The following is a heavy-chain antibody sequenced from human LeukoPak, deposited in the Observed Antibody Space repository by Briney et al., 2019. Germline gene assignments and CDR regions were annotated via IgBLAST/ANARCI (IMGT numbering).Heavy chain of an antibody. J-gene: IGHJ4*02. CDR2: INPDSGGT. V-gene: IGHV1-2*02. CDR3: AKDLDYTTYGYYFDY. CDR1: AYTFTGYY. D-gene: IGHD4-11*01. Sequence: ASVKVSCKASAYTFTGYYMHWVRQAPGQGLEWMGWINPDSGGTNYAQKFQGRVTMTRDTSISTAHMEVSRLRSDDTAVYYCAKDLDYTTYGYYFDYWGQGTLVTVSS.